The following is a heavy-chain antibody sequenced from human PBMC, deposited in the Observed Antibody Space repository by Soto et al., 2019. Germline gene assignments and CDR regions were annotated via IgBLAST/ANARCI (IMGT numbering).Heavy chain of an antibody. Sequence: SETLSLTCTVSGGSISSYYWSWIRQPPGKGLEKIGYIYYSGSTNYNPSLKSRVTISVDTSKNQFFLKLSSVTAADTAVYYCARGGLGVATTDYYYYYYMDVWGKGTTVTVSS. CDR1: GGSISSYY. D-gene: IGHD5-12*01. CDR3: ARGGLGVATTDYYYYYYMDV. V-gene: IGHV4-59*01. J-gene: IGHJ6*03. CDR2: IYYSGST.